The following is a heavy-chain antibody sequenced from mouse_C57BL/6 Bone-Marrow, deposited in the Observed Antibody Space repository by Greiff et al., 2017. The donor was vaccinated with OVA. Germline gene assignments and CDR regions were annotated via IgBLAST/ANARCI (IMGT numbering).Heavy chain of an antibody. CDR1: GYTFTSYW. Sequence: QVHVKQPGTELVKPGASVKLSCKASGYTFTSYWMHWVKQRPGQGLEWIGNLNPSNGGTNYNEKFKRKATLTVDKSSSTAYMQRSILTSEDSAVYYCARCFCVDGGDYWGQGTTLTVSA. J-gene: IGHJ2*01. D-gene: IGHD2-3*01. CDR3: ARCFCVDGGDY. V-gene: IGHV1-53*01. CDR2: LNPSNGGT.